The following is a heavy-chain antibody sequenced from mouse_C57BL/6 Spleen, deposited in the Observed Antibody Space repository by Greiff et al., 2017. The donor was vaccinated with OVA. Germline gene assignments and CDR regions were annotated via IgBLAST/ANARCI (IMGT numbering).Heavy chain of an antibody. Sequence: LVESGAELVKPGASVKLSCKASGYTFTEYTIHWVKQRSGQGLEWIGWFYPGSGSIKYNEKFKDKATLTADKSSSTVDRELSRLTSEDSAVYCCARHEAYYSNYYYFDYWGQGTTLTVSS. V-gene: IGHV1-62-2*01. J-gene: IGHJ2*01. D-gene: IGHD2-5*01. CDR1: GYTFTEYT. CDR3: ARHEAYYSNYYYFDY. CDR2: FYPGSGSI.